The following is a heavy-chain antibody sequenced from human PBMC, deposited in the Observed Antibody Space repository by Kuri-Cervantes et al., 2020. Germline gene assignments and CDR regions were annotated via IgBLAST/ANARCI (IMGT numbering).Heavy chain of an antibody. CDR3: ARDLVPAARSPVAEAY. D-gene: IGHD2-2*01. V-gene: IGHV1-69*10. CDR1: GDTFSSVNNFA. CDR2: IIPILDRT. Sequence: SVKVSCKASGDTFSSVNNFAISWVRQAPGQGLEWMGGIIPILDRTNYAQKFQGRVTITADKATSTAYIELSSLRSDDTAVYYCARDLVPAARSPVAEAYWGQGTPVTVSS. J-gene: IGHJ4*02.